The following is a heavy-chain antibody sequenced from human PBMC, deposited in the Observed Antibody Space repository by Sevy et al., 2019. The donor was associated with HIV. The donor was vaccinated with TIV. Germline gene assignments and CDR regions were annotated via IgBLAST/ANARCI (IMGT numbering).Heavy chain of an antibody. CDR1: GYRFSSYW. D-gene: IGHD3-22*01. J-gene: IGHJ4*02. V-gene: IGHV5-51*01. CDR2: IYPDDSDI. Sequence: GESLKISCRASGYRFSSYWIAWVRQVPGKGLEWMGIIYPDDSDIRYSPSLQGQVTLSVDKSISTAYLQWSSLEASDTAMYFCARRFYDSTGYPQYFFDYWGQGTLVTVSS. CDR3: ARRFYDSTGYPQYFFDY.